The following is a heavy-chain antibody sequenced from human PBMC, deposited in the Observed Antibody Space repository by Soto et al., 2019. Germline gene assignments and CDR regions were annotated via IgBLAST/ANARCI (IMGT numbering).Heavy chain of an antibody. CDR1: GGTFSSYA. J-gene: IGHJ4*02. Sequence: QVQLVQSGAEVKKPGSSVKVSCKASGGTFSSYAISWVRQAPGQGLEWMGGIIPIFGTANYAQKFQGRVTITADDSTSTSYMELSSLRSGDTAVYYCASAYSYCQHFDYCGQGTLVTVSS. V-gene: IGHV1-69*12. CDR2: IIPIFGTA. D-gene: IGHD5-18*01. CDR3: ASAYSYCQHFDY.